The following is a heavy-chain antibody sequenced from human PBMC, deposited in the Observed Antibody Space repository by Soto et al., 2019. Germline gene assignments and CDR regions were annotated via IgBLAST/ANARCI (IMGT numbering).Heavy chain of an antibody. CDR3: ARAASVTVFWSGYPRLLLDV. J-gene: IGHJ6*01. CDR1: GFTFSSYW. CDR2: IKQDGSEK. Sequence: GGSLRLSCAASGFTFSSYWMSWVRQAPGKGLEWVANIKQDGSEKYYVDSVKGRFTISRDNAKNSLYLQMNSLRAEDTAVYYCARAASVTVFWSGYPRLLLDVWGQGTTVTVSS. D-gene: IGHD3-3*01. V-gene: IGHV3-7*01.